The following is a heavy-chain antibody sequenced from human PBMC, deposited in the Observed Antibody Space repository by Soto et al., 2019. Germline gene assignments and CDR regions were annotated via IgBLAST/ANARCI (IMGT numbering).Heavy chain of an antibody. J-gene: IGHJ6*02. CDR1: GFTVSNNY. D-gene: IGHD4-4*01. CDR3: ARDRVTTPPNYFYGMDV. CDR2: IYSGGST. V-gene: IGHV3-66*01. Sequence: EVQLVESGGGLVQPGGSLRLSCAASGFTVSNNYMSWVRQAPGKGLEWVSVIYSGGSTYYADSVKGRFTISIDNSKKTLYLQMNSLRAEDTAVYYCARDRVTTPPNYFYGMDVWGQGTTVTVSS.